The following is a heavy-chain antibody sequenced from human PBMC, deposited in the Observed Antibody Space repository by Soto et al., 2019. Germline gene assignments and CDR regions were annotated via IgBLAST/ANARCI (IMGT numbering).Heavy chain of an antibody. Sequence: LRLSFAASGFTFNNYAMSWVRQAPGKGLEWVSSISVSGGSTFYADSVKGRFTISRDNSKNTLYLQMNSLRAEDTAVYYCAKSAPPSSGRYQYYFDYWGQGTLVTVSS. V-gene: IGHV3-23*01. CDR1: GFTFNNYA. D-gene: IGHD3-22*01. J-gene: IGHJ4*02. CDR3: AKSAPPSSGRYQYYFDY. CDR2: ISVSGGST.